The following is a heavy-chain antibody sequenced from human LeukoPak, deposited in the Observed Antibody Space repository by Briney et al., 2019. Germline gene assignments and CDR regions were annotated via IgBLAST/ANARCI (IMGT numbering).Heavy chain of an antibody. CDR2: ILSDGSKE. Sequence: GGSLRLSCAASGFTFSSYGMHWVRQAPGKGLEWVAVILSDGSKEFYTDSVKGRFTISRDNSKNTLYLQMNSLRAEDTAVYYCVLLSSSWYIYYYYYYMDVWGKGTTVTVSS. V-gene: IGHV3-30*19. CDR3: VLLSSSWYIYYYYYYMDV. D-gene: IGHD6-13*01. CDR1: GFTFSSYG. J-gene: IGHJ6*03.